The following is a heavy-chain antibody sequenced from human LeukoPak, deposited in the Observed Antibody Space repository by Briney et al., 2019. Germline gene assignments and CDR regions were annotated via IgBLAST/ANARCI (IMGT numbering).Heavy chain of an antibody. V-gene: IGHV1-69*13. D-gene: IGHD5-18*01. J-gene: IGHJ4*02. CDR3: ARDGRYSYGLFDY. Sequence: GASVKVSCKASGGTFSSYAISWVRQAPGQGLEWMGGIIPIFGTANYAQKFQGRVTITADESTSTAYMELSSLRSEDTAVYYCARDGRYSYGLFDYWGQGTLVTVSS. CDR1: GGTFSSYA. CDR2: IIPIFGTA.